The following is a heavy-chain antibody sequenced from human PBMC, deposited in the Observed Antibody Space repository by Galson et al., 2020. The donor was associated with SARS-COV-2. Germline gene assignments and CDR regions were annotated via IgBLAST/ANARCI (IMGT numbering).Heavy chain of an antibody. J-gene: IGHJ4*02. CDR3: ARAFPGYFDY. V-gene: IGHV4-59*01. CDR1: GGSISSYY. Sequence: SQTLSLTCTVSGGSISSYYWSWIRQPPGKGLEWIGYIYYSGSTSYNPSLKSRVTISVDTSKNQFSLKLSSVTAVDTAVYYCARAFPGYFDYWGQGTLVTVSS. CDR2: IYYSGST.